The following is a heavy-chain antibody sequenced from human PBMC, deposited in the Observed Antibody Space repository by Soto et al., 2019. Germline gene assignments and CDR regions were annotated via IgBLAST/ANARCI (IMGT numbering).Heavy chain of an antibody. V-gene: IGHV3-30*18. CDR2: ISYDGSNK. Sequence: QVQLVESGGGVVQPGRSLRLSCAASGFTFRSYGMHWVRQAPGKGLEWVAVISYDGSNKYYADSVKGRFTISRDNSKNTLYLQMNSLRAEDTAVYYCAKGGRAMVREYYYYGMDVWGQGTTVTVSS. CDR1: GFTFRSYG. D-gene: IGHD3-10*01. J-gene: IGHJ6*02. CDR3: AKGGRAMVREYYYYGMDV.